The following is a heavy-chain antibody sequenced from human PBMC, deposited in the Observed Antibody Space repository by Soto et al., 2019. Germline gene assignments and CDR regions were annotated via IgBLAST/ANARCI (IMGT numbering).Heavy chain of an antibody. V-gene: IGHV1-46*01. D-gene: IGHD6-6*01. CDR3: VASPLAARPMIDY. CDR1: GYTFTSYY. J-gene: IGHJ4*02. Sequence: QVQLVQSGAEVKKPGASVKVSCKASGYTFTSYYMHWVRQAPGQGLEWRGVINPSGGSANYAQKAXXSXXMTRDTSTSTVYMELSSLMSEVTAVYYCVASPLAARPMIDYWGPGALVTVSS. CDR2: INPSGGSA.